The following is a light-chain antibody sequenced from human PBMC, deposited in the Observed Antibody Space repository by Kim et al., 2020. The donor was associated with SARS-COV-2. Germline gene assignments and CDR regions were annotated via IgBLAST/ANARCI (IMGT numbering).Light chain of an antibody. Sequence: SPGQTARITFSGDALPKQFAYWYQQKPGQAPVLVIYKDTERPSGIPERFSGSSSGTTVTLTISGVQAEDEADYYCQSADSSGTHVVFGGGTKLTVL. CDR1: ALPKQF. CDR3: QSADSSGTHVV. V-gene: IGLV3-25*03. CDR2: KDT. J-gene: IGLJ2*01.